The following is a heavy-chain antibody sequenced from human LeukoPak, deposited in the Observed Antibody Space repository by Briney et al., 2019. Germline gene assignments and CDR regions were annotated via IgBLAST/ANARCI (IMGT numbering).Heavy chain of an antibody. Sequence: GGSLRLSCAASGFTFSSYEMNWVRQAPGKGLEWVSYISGTGATIYYADSVKGRFTISRDNAKNSVYLQLNSLRPEDTAVYYCARAKGIPWGQGTLVTVSS. CDR1: GFTFSSYE. CDR2: ISGTGATI. J-gene: IGHJ5*02. V-gene: IGHV3-48*03. D-gene: IGHD3-10*01. CDR3: ARAKGIP.